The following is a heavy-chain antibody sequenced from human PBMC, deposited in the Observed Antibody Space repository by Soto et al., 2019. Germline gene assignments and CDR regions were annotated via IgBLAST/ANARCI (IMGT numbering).Heavy chain of an antibody. Sequence: EVQLLESGGGLVQPGESLRLSCAASGFTFSSYAMSWVRQAPGKGLEWVSAISGSGGSTYYADSVKGRFTISRDNSKNTRYLQMNSLRADDTAVYYCAKPSSSWGNAFDYWGQGTLVTVSS. CDR3: AKPSSSWGNAFDY. CDR1: GFTFSSYA. CDR2: ISGSGGST. D-gene: IGHD6-13*01. V-gene: IGHV3-23*01. J-gene: IGHJ4*02.